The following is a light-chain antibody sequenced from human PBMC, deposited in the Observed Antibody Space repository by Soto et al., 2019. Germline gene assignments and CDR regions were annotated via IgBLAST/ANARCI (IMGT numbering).Light chain of an antibody. Sequence: PGGRATLSCRASQSVSRRLAWYQHRPGQSPRLLISGASMRASGVPVRFSGSGSGTDGTITISRLEQEDGAVYYCQHSGETPITFGLGTRLEIK. CDR1: QSVSRR. CDR3: QHSGETPIT. J-gene: IGKJ5*01. CDR2: GAS. V-gene: IGKV3-20*01.